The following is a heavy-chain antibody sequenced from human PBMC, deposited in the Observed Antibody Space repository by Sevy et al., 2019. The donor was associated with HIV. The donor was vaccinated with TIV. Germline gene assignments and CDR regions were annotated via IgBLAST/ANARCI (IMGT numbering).Heavy chain of an antibody. J-gene: IGHJ4*02. V-gene: IGHV3-33*01. CDR2: IWYDGSNK. CDR1: GFTFSNYG. D-gene: IGHD6-19*01. Sequence: GGSLRLSCAASGFTFSNYGIQWVRQAPGNGLEWVAVIWYDGSNKYYADSVKGRFTISRDNSKNTLYLQMNSLRAEDTAVYYCARDRSGGAVAGFDYWGQGTLVTVSS. CDR3: ARDRSGGAVAGFDY.